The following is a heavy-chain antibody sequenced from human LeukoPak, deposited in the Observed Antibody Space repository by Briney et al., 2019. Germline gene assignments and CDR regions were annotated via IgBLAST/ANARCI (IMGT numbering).Heavy chain of an antibody. Sequence: ASVKVSCKASGYTFTGYYMYWVRQAPGQGLEWMGWINPNSGGTNYAQKFQGRVTMTRDTSISTAYMELSRLRSDDTAVYYCARDVLWFGELSVSAFDIWGQGTMVTVPS. V-gene: IGHV1-2*02. J-gene: IGHJ3*02. CDR3: ARDVLWFGELSVSAFDI. CDR1: GYTFTGYY. D-gene: IGHD3-10*01. CDR2: INPNSGGT.